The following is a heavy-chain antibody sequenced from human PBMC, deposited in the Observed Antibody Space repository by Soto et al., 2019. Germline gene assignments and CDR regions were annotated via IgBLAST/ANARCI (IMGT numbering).Heavy chain of an antibody. J-gene: IGHJ4*02. CDR3: ARASTYCTNGVCYLGQFDY. D-gene: IGHD2-8*01. CDR1: GFTFSSYS. CDR2: ISSSSSYI. V-gene: IGHV3-21*01. Sequence: PGGSLRLSCAASGFTFSSYSMNWVRQAPGKGLEWVSSISSSSSYIYYADSVKGRFTISRDNAKNSLYLQMNSLRAEDTAVYYCARASTYCTNGVCYLGQFDYCGQGTLVTVSS.